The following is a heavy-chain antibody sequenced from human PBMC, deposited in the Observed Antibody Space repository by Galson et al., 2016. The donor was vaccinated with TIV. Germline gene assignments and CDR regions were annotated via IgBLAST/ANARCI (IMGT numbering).Heavy chain of an antibody. CDR1: GYTFTHYY. Sequence: SVKVSCKASGYTFTHYYLHWVRQAPGQGLEWVGRINPNSGGTDYAPKFQGRVTMTRETSISTAYLELSSLTSDDTAFYYCARERRPGYCDSTSCYGYYGMDVWGQGTTVTVSS. CDR2: INPNSGGT. D-gene: IGHD2-2*03. J-gene: IGHJ6*02. CDR3: ARERRPGYCDSTSCYGYYGMDV. V-gene: IGHV1-2*06.